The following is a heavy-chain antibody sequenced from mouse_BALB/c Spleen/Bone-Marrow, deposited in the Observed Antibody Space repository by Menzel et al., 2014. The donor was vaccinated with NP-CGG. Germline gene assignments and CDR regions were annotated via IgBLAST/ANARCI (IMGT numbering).Heavy chain of an antibody. Sequence: VQLVESGPGLVAPSQSLSITCTVSGFSLTSYGVHWVRQPPGKGLEWLGVIWAGGSTNYNSALMSRPSISKDNSKSQVFLKMNSLQTDDTAMYYCARDWLRRAMDYWGQGTSVTVSS. CDR1: GFSLTSYG. V-gene: IGHV2-9*02. CDR2: IWAGGST. J-gene: IGHJ4*01. D-gene: IGHD2-2*01. CDR3: ARDWLRRAMDY.